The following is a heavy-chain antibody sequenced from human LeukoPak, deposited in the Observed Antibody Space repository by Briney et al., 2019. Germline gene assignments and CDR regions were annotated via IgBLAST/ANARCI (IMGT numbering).Heavy chain of an antibody. CDR3: ARESHSSSSDDS. V-gene: IGHV3-11*01. Sequence: GGSLRLSCAASGFIFSDYYMSWICQAPGKGLEWVSYISSSGNTMNYADSVKGRFTISRDNAKSSVYLEMNSLRAEDTAVYYCARESHSSSSDDSWGQGARVTVSS. J-gene: IGHJ4*02. CDR1: GFIFSDYY. D-gene: IGHD6-13*01. CDR2: ISSSGNTM.